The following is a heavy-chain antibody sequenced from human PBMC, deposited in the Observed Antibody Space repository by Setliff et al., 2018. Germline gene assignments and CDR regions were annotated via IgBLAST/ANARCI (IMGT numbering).Heavy chain of an antibody. Sequence: SETLSLTCTVSGASLNSGTYYWGWIRQPPGKGLEWIGRIYYRGDTYYNPSLKSRVTISIDTSKDQFSLKLISMTAADTAVYYCARGRNIAARLLDSWGQGTLVTVSS. D-gene: IGHD6-6*01. CDR1: GASLNSGTYY. CDR2: IYYRGDT. V-gene: IGHV4-39*07. J-gene: IGHJ4*02. CDR3: ARGRNIAARLLDS.